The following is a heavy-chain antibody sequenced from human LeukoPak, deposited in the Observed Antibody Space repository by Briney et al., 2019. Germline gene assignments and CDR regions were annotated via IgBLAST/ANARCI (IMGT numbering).Heavy chain of an antibody. V-gene: IGHV3-11*01. CDR2: ISSSGSTI. J-gene: IGHJ4*02. Sequence: GGSLRLSCAASGFTFSDYYMSWIRQAPGKGLEWVSYISSSGSTIYYADSVKGRFTISRDNAKNSLYLQMNSLRAEDTALYYCARDNEVGATPFDYWGQGTLVTVSS. CDR1: GFTFSDYY. D-gene: IGHD1-26*01. CDR3: ARDNEVGATPFDY.